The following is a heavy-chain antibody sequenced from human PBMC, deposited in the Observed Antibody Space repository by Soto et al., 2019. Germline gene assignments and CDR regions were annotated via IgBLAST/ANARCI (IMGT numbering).Heavy chain of an antibody. CDR1: GGSIGTAFYY. Sequence: QVQLQESGPGLVKPSQTLSLTCSVSGGSIGTAFYYWSWIRHYPGKGLEWLVYIYYSGDTYYNPSLESRVSISLDTSKNHFSLKLSSLTAADTAVYYCARSRPMRNSDYYGMDVWGQGTTVTVSS. CDR3: ARSRPMRNSDYYGMDV. CDR2: IYYSGDT. D-gene: IGHD6-13*01. J-gene: IGHJ6*01. V-gene: IGHV4-31*03.